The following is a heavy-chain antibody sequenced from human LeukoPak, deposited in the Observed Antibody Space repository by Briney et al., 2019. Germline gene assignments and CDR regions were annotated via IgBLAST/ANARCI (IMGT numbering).Heavy chain of an antibody. Sequence: PSETLSLTCAVYGGSFSGYYWSWIRQAPGKGLEWIGEINHSGSTNYNPSLKSRVTISVDTSKNQFSLKLSSVTAADTAVYYCARSVEGYCSGGSCYSYYYYMDVWGKGTTVTVSS. D-gene: IGHD2-15*01. CDR1: GGSFSGYY. J-gene: IGHJ6*03. CDR3: ARSVEGYCSGGSCYSYYYYMDV. CDR2: INHSGST. V-gene: IGHV4-34*01.